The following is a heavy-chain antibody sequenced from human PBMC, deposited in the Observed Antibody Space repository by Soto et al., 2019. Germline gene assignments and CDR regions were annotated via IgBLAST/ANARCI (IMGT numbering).Heavy chain of an antibody. CDR2: IWYDGSNK. J-gene: IGHJ6*02. CDR1: GFTFSSYG. V-gene: IGHV3-33*01. D-gene: IGHD2-2*01. CDR3: ARDPVVPAAMIAYYYYGMDV. Sequence: GGSLRLSCAASGFTFSSYGMHWVRQAPGKGLEWVAVIWYDGSNKYYADSVKGRFTISRDNSKNTLYLQMNSLRAEDTAVYYCARDPVVPAAMIAYYYYGMDVWGQGTTVTVSS.